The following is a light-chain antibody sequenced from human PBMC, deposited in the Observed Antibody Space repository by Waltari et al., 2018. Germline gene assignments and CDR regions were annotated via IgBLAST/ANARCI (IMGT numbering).Light chain of an antibody. CDR1: QSVSRA. Sequence: EIVLTQSPGTLSLSPGERATLPCRTSQSVSRALAWYQQKPGQAPRLLIYGIFNRATGIPDSFSGSGSGTDFSLTISRLEPEDFAVYYCQHYVMLPVTFGQGTRVEVK. J-gene: IGKJ1*01. V-gene: IGKV3-20*01. CDR3: QHYVMLPVT. CDR2: GIF.